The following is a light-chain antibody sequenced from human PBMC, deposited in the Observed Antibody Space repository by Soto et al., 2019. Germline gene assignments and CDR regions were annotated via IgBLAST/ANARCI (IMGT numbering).Light chain of an antibody. CDR1: QSVSSW. Sequence: DIQMTQSPSILSASVGDRVTITCRASQSVSSWLAWYQQRPGKAPKILIYKASTLESGVPSRFSGSGSGTDFTLTISSLQPDDFATYFCQQYDNYTYTFGQGTKLEIK. CDR2: KAS. CDR3: QQYDNYTYT. V-gene: IGKV1-5*03. J-gene: IGKJ2*01.